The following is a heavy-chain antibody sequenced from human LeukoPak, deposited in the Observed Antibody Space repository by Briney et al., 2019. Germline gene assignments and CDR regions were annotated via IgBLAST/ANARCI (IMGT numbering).Heavy chain of an antibody. D-gene: IGHD1-26*01. CDR2: IYYSGST. Sequence: ETLSLTCTVSGGSMSSNTYYWGWIRQPPGKGLEWIGTIYYSGSTYYNPSLKSRVTISADTSKNQFSLRLSSVTAADTAVYYCARARSGVGRLNNNWFDPWGQGTLVTVSS. V-gene: IGHV4-39*07. CDR3: ARARSGVGRLNNNWFDP. J-gene: IGHJ5*02. CDR1: GGSMSSNTYY.